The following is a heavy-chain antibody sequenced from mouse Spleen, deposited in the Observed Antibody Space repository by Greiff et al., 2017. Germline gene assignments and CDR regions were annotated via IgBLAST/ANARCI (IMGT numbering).Heavy chain of an antibody. CDR1: GFNIKDDY. CDR3: TTRHYTTVVEDY. J-gene: IGHJ2*01. D-gene: IGHD1-1*01. Sequence: EVQLQQSGAELVRPGASVKLSCTASGFNIKDDYMHWVKQRPEQGLEWIGWIDPENGDTEYASKFQGKATITADTSSNTAYLQLSSLTSEDTAVYYCTTRHYTTVVEDYWGQGTTLTVSS. CDR2: IDPENGDT. V-gene: IGHV14-4*01.